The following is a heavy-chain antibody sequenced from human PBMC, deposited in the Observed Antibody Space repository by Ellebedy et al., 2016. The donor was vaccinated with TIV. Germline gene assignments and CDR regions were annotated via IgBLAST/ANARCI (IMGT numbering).Heavy chain of an antibody. V-gene: IGHV3-7*03. CDR1: GFIFSRYW. Sequence: GESLKISXEVSGFIFSRYWMSWVRQAPGKGLEWVANIKQDGSEKYYVDSVKGRFTISRDNAKNSVYLQMNSLRTEDTAVYYCVTEGCSGGTCSGIYFDNWGQGTLVTVSS. CDR2: IKQDGSEK. J-gene: IGHJ4*02. D-gene: IGHD2-15*01. CDR3: VTEGCSGGTCSGIYFDN.